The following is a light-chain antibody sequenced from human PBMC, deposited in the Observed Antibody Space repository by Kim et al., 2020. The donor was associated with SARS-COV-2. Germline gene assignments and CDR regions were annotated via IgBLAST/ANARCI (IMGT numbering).Light chain of an antibody. CDR2: LNSDGSH. V-gene: IGLV4-69*02. CDR3: QTWGTGITL. Sequence: QPVLTQSPSASASLGASVKLTCTLSSGHSNYAIAWHQQQPEKGPRYLIKLNSDGSHNKGDGIPDRFSGSSSGTERYLTISSLQSEDEDDYYCQTWGTGITLFGGGTQLTVL. J-gene: IGLJ2*01. CDR1: SGHSNYA.